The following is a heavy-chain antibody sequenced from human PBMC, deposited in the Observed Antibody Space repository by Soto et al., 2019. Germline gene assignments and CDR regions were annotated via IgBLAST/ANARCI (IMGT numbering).Heavy chain of an antibody. CDR2: ISAGGDAT. J-gene: IGHJ4*02. D-gene: IGHD5-12*01. CDR1: GFAFNNYA. CDR3: ARDVGGSNAMFDY. Sequence: VGSLRLSCAASGFAFNNYAMAWVRQAPGKGLDWVSTISAGGDATHYADSVKGRFTISRDNSKNILYLQLDSLRVEDTAIYYCARDVGGSNAMFDYWGQGTQVTVSS. V-gene: IGHV3-23*01.